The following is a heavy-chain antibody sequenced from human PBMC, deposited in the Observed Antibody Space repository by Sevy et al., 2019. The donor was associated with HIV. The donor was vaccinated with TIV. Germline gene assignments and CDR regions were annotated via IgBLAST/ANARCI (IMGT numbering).Heavy chain of an antibody. CDR1: GGSISSSSYY. D-gene: IGHD4-17*01. J-gene: IGHJ3*02. V-gene: IGHV4-39*01. CDR3: ARSMTTVTTGGYAFDI. Sequence: SETLSLTCTVSGGSISSSSYYWGWIRQPPGKGLEWIGSIYYSGSTYYNPSLKSRVTISVDTSKNQFSLKLSSVTAAETAVYYCARSMTTVTTGGYAFDIWGQGTMVTVSS. CDR2: IYYSGST.